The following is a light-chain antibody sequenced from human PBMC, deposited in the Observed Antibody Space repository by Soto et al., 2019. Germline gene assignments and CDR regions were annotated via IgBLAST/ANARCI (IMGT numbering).Light chain of an antibody. CDR3: LQHYSWPWT. V-gene: IGKV3-15*01. CDR2: RIF. Sequence: EIVMTQSPGTVSVFPGETDTLSCRASQSVSGYLDWFHQKPGQAPRLVLLRIFSRAIGVPARFSGSGSETECTLTISGLQSEDSGVYYCLQHYSWPWTFGQGTKVEIK. J-gene: IGKJ1*01. CDR1: QSVSGY.